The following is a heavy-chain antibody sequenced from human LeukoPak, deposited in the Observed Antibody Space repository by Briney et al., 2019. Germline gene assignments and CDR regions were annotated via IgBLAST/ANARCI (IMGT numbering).Heavy chain of an antibody. Sequence: PSETLSLTCTVSGYSISSGYYCGWIRQPPGKGLEWIGSIYHSGSTYYNPSLKSRVTISVDTSKNQFSLKLSSVTAADTAVYYCARGGVVVTMIVVVTKGAFDIWGQGTMVTVSS. D-gene: IGHD3-22*01. CDR3: ARGGVVVTMIVVVTKGAFDI. CDR1: GYSISSGYY. CDR2: IYHSGST. V-gene: IGHV4-38-2*02. J-gene: IGHJ3*02.